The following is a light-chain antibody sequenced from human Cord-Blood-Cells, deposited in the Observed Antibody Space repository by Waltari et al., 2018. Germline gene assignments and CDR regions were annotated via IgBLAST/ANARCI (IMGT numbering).Light chain of an antibody. CDR1: SSDVGGYNY. CDR2: EVS. CDR3: SSYAGSNNLV. J-gene: IGLJ3*02. V-gene: IGLV2-8*01. Sequence: QSALTHPPSASGSPGQSVTISCPGTSSDVGGYNYVSWYQQHPGKAPKLMIYEVSKRPAGGPDRFSGSKSGNTASLTVSGLQAEDEADYYCSSYAGSNNLVFGGGTKLTVL.